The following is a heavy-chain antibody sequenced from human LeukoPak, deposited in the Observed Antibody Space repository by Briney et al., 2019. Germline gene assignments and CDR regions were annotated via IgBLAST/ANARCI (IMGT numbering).Heavy chain of an antibody. CDR2: IYYSGST. Sequence: SETLSLTCTVSGVSISSSSYYWGWIRQPPGKGLEWIGSIYYSGSTYYNPSLKSRVTISVDASKNQFSLRLSSVTAADTAVYYCARLHDFFKDIVVVPAYWGQGTLVTVSS. CDR3: ARLHDFFKDIVVVPAY. J-gene: IGHJ4*02. CDR1: GVSISSSSYY. D-gene: IGHD2-2*01. V-gene: IGHV4-39*01.